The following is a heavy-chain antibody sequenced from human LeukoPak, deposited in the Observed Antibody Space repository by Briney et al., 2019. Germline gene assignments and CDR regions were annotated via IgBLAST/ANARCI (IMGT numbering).Heavy chain of an antibody. CDR1: GFTVSSNY. J-gene: IGHJ4*02. CDR3: PLAGVSGRTY. V-gene: IGHV3-53*01. Sequence: GGSLRLSCAASGFTVSSNYMSWVRQAPGKGLEGVSVIYGGGSTYYADSVKGRFTISRDNSKNTLYLQMHSLRVEDTALYYCPLAGVSGRTYWGQGTLVTVSS. D-gene: IGHD3-10*01. CDR2: IYGGGST.